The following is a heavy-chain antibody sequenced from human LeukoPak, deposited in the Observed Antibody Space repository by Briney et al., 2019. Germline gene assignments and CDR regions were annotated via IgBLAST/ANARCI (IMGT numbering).Heavy chain of an antibody. CDR3: NKDPWELLFDY. J-gene: IGHJ4*02. CDR1: GFTFSSYE. CDR2: IKSKTDGGTT. Sequence: GGSLRLSCAASGFTFSSYEMNWVRQAPGKGLEWVGRIKSKTDGGTTDYAAPVKGRLTISRDDSKNTLYLQMNSMKTEDTAVYYCNKDPWELLFDYWGQGTLVTVSS. V-gene: IGHV3-15*01. D-gene: IGHD1-26*01.